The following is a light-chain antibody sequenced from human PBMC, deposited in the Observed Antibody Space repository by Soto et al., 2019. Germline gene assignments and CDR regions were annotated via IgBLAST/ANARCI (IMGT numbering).Light chain of an antibody. CDR2: EVS. V-gene: IGLV2-14*01. CDR3: SSYTSSSPLYV. J-gene: IGLJ1*01. CDR1: SSDVGAYNY. Sequence: QSALTQPASVSGSPGQSITISCTGTSSDVGAYNYVSWYQQLPGKAPKLMISEVSKRPSGVSNRFSGSKSGNTASLTISGLQAEDEADYFCSSYTSSSPLYVFGTGPKVTVL.